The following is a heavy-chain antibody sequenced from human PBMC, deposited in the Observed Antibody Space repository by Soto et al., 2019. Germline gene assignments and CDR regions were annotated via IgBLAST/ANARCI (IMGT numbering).Heavy chain of an antibody. J-gene: IGHJ4*02. D-gene: IGHD3-10*01. CDR2: ISSSSSTI. Sequence: EVQLLESGGGLVQPGGSLRLSCAASGFTFSSYSMNWVRQAPGKGLEWVSYISSSSSTIYYADSVKGRFTISRDNAKNSLYLQMNSLRAEDTAVYYCARGVQPYGSDYWGQGTLVTVSS. V-gene: IGHV3-48*01. CDR1: GFTFSSYS. CDR3: ARGVQPYGSDY.